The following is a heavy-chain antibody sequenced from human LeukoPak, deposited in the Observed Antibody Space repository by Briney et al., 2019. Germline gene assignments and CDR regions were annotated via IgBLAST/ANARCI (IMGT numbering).Heavy chain of an antibody. CDR2: ITLHSGDT. CDR1: GHTFTVHY. CDR3: AREGQLSLDN. J-gene: IGHJ1*01. V-gene: IGHV1-2*02. D-gene: IGHD1-1*01. Sequence: ASVKVSCKASGHTFTVHYIHWVRQGPGQGLEWLGWITLHSGDTHYAQKYQGRLTMTSGTSISTGYMELSRLQFDDTAVYYCAREGQLSLDNWGQGTLLTVSS.